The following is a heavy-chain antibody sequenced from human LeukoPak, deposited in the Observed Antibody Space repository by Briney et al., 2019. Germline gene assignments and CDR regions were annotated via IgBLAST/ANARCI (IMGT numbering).Heavy chain of an antibody. CDR2: ISGSGGST. D-gene: IGHD3-22*01. V-gene: IGHV3-23*01. J-gene: IGHJ4*02. CDR3: AKVGIGVVTVFDY. Sequence: GGSLRLSCAASGFIFSNYEMNWVRQAPGKGLEWVSAISGSGGSTYYADSVKGRFTISRDNSKSTLYLQMNSLRAEDTAVYYCAKVGIGVVTVFDYWGQGTLVTVSS. CDR1: GFIFSNYE.